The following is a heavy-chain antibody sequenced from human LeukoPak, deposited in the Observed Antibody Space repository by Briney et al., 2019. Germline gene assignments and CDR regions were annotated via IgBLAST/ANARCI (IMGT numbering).Heavy chain of an antibody. J-gene: IGHJ3*01. Sequence: GESLKISCKGSGYRFTNYWIGWVRQMPGKGLEWMGIIFPGDSNTRYSPSFQGQVTISVDKSISTAYLQWSSLKASDTAMYYCARAFDTFDFWGHGTMVTVSS. CDR3: ARAFDTFDF. V-gene: IGHV5-51*01. CDR1: GYRFTNYW. CDR2: IFPGDSNT.